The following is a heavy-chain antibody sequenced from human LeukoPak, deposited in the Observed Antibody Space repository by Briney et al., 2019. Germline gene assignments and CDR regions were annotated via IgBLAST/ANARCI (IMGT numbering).Heavy chain of an antibody. J-gene: IGHJ6*04. CDR1: GFTFSSYE. CDR3: AELGITLIGGG. Sequence: GGSLRLSCAAYGFTFSSYEMNWVRQAPGKGLEWVSYISSSGSTIYYADSVRGRFTISRDNAKNSLYLQMNSLRAEDTAVYYCAELGITLIGGGWGKGTTVTISS. D-gene: IGHD3-10*02. CDR2: ISSSGSTI. V-gene: IGHV3-48*03.